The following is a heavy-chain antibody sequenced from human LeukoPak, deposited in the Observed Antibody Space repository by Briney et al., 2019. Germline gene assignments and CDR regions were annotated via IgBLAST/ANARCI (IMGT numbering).Heavy chain of an antibody. V-gene: IGHV1-2*02. CDR1: VYTFTGYY. J-gene: IGHJ6*02. CDR3: ARDIHFFVGVPAYYYYGIDV. CDR2: INPNCGGT. Sequence: ASVKVSCKASVYTFTGYYMHWVRQAPGQGLEWMGWINPNCGGTNYAQKFQGRVTMTRDTSISTVYMELSRLRSEDTAVYYCARDIHFFVGVPAYYYYGIDVWGQGTTVTVSS. D-gene: IGHD2-2*01.